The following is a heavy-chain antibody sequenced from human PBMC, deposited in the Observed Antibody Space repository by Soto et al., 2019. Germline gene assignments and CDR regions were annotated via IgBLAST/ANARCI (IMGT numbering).Heavy chain of an antibody. D-gene: IGHD5-12*01. V-gene: IGHV3-30*18. Sequence: QVQLVESGGGVVQPGRSLRLSCAASGFTFSSYGMHWVRQAPGKGLEWVAVISYDGSNKYYADSVKGRFTISRDNSKNTLYLQMNSLRAEDTAVYYCAKGRAGLPCDYWCQGTLVTVS. CDR2: ISYDGSNK. J-gene: IGHJ4*02. CDR1: GFTFSSYG. CDR3: AKGRAGLPCDY.